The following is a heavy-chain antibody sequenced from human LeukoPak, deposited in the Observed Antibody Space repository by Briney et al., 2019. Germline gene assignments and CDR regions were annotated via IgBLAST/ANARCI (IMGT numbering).Heavy chain of an antibody. D-gene: IGHD4-23*01. V-gene: IGHV3-30*03. Sequence: GGSLRLSCAASGFTFSSYGMHWVRQAPGKGLEWVAVISYDGSNKYYADSVKGRFTISRDSAKNTLYLQMNNLRAEDTAVYYCARGYGGNRRASDIWGQGTMVTVSS. CDR2: ISYDGSNK. J-gene: IGHJ3*02. CDR3: ARGYGGNRRASDI. CDR1: GFTFSSYG.